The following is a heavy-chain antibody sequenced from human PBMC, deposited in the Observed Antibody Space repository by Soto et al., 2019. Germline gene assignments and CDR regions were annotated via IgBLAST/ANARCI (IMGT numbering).Heavy chain of an antibody. J-gene: IGHJ6*02. D-gene: IGHD3-10*01. CDR1: GFTFSSYA. V-gene: IGHV3-23*01. CDR3: AKDLKMVRGVIITGYYYYGMDV. Sequence: GGSLRLSCAASGFTFSSYAMSWVRQAPGKGLEWVSAISGSGGSTYYADSVKGRFTIPRDNSKNTLYLQMNSLRAEDTAVYYCAKDLKMVRGVIITGYYYYGMDVWGQGTTVTVSS. CDR2: ISGSGGST.